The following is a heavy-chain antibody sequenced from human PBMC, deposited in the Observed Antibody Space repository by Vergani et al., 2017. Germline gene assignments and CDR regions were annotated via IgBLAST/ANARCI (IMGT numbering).Heavy chain of an antibody. V-gene: IGHV3-33*01. CDR2: TWYEGNNK. CDR1: GFTFNQYG. Sequence: QVQLVESGGGVVQPGRSLRLSCAASGFTFNQYGMHWVRQAPGKGLEWVAVTWYEGNNKQYADSVKGRFTISRDNSKGTMYLQMNSLRDEDTGEYYCARDLRLLYNRFDPWGQGTLVTVSS. CDR3: ARDLRLLYNRFDP. J-gene: IGHJ5*02. D-gene: IGHD1-14*01.